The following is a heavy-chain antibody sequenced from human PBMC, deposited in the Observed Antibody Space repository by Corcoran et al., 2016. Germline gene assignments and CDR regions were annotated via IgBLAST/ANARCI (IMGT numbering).Heavy chain of an antibody. CDR3: STDTYD. J-gene: IGHJ4*02. V-gene: IGHV3-15*05. CDR2: IMSKISGETT. D-gene: IGHD4-17*01. Sequence: EVQLVESGGGLVKPGGSLRLSCAASGFTFSSAWMTWVRQAPGKGLEWVGRIMSKISGETTDYAAPVKGRFAISSDDSKNTVYLQMNSLTAEDTAVYYCSTDTYDWGQGTLVTISS. CDR1: GFTFSSAW.